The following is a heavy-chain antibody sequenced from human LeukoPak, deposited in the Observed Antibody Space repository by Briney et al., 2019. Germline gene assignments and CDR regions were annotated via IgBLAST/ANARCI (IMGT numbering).Heavy chain of an antibody. D-gene: IGHD5-24*01. Sequence: SETLSLTCTVSGGSISSYYWSWIRQPPGKGLEWLGYIYYSGSTNYNPSLKSRVTISVDTSKNQFSLKLSSVTAADTAVYYCARVERWLQFGFFAFDIWGQGTMVTVSS. V-gene: IGHV4-59*01. CDR3: ARVERWLQFGFFAFDI. CDR1: GGSISSYY. CDR2: IYYSGST. J-gene: IGHJ3*02.